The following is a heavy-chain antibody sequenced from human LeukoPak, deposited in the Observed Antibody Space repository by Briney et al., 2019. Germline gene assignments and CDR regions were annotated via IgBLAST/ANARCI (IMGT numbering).Heavy chain of an antibody. CDR3: ARHVKEWLADY. V-gene: IGHV5-51*01. CDR1: GXRFSSYC. J-gene: IGHJ4*02. D-gene: IGHD6-19*01. CDR2: IQPGDSDT. Sequence: GESLKISFKGSGXRFSSYCIGWVRQMPGQGLEWMGIIQPGDSDTRYSPSFQGQVIISVDKSISTAYLQWSSLKASDTAMYYCARHVKEWLADYWGQGTLVTVSS.